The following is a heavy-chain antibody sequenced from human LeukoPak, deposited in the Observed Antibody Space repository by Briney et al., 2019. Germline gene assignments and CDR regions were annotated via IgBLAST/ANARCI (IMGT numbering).Heavy chain of an antibody. J-gene: IGHJ4*02. V-gene: IGHV3-7*01. CDR3: AKDRYGLHY. CDR1: RSVFSNYW. Sequence: GGSLRLSCAASRSVFSNYWMSWVRQAPGKGLEWVANIKQDGSEKNYVDSVKGRFTISRDNARDSLYLQMNSLRAEDTAVYYCAKDRYGLHYWGQGTLVTVSS. CDR2: IKQDGSEK. D-gene: IGHD2-21*01.